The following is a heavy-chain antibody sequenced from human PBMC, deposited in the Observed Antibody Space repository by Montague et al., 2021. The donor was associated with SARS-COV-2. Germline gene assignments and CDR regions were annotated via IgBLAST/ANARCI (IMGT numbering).Heavy chain of an antibody. CDR1: GGSISPYY. V-gene: IGHV4-59*12. CDR3: ATWGEYYDSPYYYYAMDV. D-gene: IGHD3-3*01. CDR2: TTYSGST. J-gene: IGHJ6*02. Sequence: SETLSLTCTVSGGSISPYYWSWIRQSPAKGLQCIGYTTYSGSTAYNPSLNSRVTITIDTSKNQFSSKLSSVTAADTAVYYCATWGEYYDSPYYYYAMDVWGQGTTVTISS.